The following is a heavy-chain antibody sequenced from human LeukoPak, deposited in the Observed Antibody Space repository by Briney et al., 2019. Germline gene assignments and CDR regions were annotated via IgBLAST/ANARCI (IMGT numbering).Heavy chain of an antibody. CDR2: INPNSGGT. CDR1: GYTFTGYY. Sequence: ASVKVSCKASGYTFTGYYMHWVRQAPGQGLEWMGWINPNSGGTNYAQKFQGRVTMTRDTSISTAYMELSRLRSDDPAVYYCAREWGEGLGVVAALYGMDVWGQGTTVTVSS. V-gene: IGHV1-2*02. CDR3: AREWGEGLGVVAALYGMDV. J-gene: IGHJ6*02. D-gene: IGHD2-15*01.